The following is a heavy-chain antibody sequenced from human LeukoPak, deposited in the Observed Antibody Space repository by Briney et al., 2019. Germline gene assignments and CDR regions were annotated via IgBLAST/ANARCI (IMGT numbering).Heavy chain of an antibody. CDR3: SRDPSNTSGWYAWADY. J-gene: IGHJ4*02. V-gene: IGHV1-18*01. Sequence: ASVKVSCKASGFTFTRYGFNWVRQAPGQGLEWMGWISAYNGDTKYAQKFQDRLTITTDTSTTTAYMELRSLRSDDTAVYYCSRDPSNTSGWYAWADYWGQGTLVTVSS. D-gene: IGHD6-19*01. CDR1: GFTFTRYG. CDR2: ISAYNGDT.